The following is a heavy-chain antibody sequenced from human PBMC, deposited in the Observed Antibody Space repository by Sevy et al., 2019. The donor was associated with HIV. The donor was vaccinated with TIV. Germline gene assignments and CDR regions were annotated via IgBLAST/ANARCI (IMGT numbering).Heavy chain of an antibody. D-gene: IGHD6-6*01. CDR3: ARGGGIAARPRWFDP. V-gene: IGHV3-21*01. J-gene: IGHJ5*02. Sequence: GGSLRLSCAASGFTFSSYSMNWVRQAPGKGLEWVSSISSSSSYIYYADSVKGRFTISRDNAKNSLYLQMNSLRAEDTAVYYCARGGGIAARPRWFDPWGQGTLVTVSS. CDR1: GFTFSSYS. CDR2: ISSSSSYI.